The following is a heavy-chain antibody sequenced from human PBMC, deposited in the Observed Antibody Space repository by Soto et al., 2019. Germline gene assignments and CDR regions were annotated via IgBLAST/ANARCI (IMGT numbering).Heavy chain of an antibody. CDR2: ISYDETNK. Sequence: QVQLVESGGGVVQPGRSLRLSCAASGFTFSTYGMHWVRQAPGKGLEWVAVISYDETNKYYADSVKGRFTISRDNSKNTLYLEMSSLRAEYTSIYYWAKRSGYYFDSWGQGTLVTVSS. V-gene: IGHV3-30*18. CDR3: AKRSGYYFDS. D-gene: IGHD3-3*01. CDR1: GFTFSTYG. J-gene: IGHJ4*02.